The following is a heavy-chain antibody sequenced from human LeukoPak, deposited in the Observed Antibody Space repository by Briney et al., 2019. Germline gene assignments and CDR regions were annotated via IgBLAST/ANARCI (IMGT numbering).Heavy chain of an antibody. Sequence: ASVSVSCKASGYSLTDNYIHWVRQAPGQGLEWMGSINPYNGDTTYAQKFQGRVTMTRDTSMSTAYMELRSLRSDDTAVYYCAREWELPGSFDYWGQGTLVTVSS. D-gene: IGHD1-26*01. CDR2: INPYNGDT. CDR3: AREWELPGSFDY. CDR1: GYSLTDNY. V-gene: IGHV1-2*02. J-gene: IGHJ4*02.